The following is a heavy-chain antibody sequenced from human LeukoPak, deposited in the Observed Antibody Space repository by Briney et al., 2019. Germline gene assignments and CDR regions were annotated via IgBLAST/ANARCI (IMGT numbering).Heavy chain of an antibody. CDR2: INASGST. V-gene: IGHV4-4*07. CDR3: AGGMPGDYDYNCFDT. D-gene: IGHD4-17*01. J-gene: IGHJ5*02. Sequence: SETLSLTCTVSGGSISSHYWTWIRQPAGKGLEWIGRINASGSTRYNPSLKSRVTMSVDPSKNEFSLKLSSVTAADTAVYFCAGGMPGDYDYNCFDTWGQGTLVTVSS. CDR1: GGSISSHY.